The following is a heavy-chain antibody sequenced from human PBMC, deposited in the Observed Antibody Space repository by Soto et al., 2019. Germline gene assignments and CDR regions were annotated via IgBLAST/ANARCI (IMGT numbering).Heavy chain of an antibody. CDR2: IYYSGST. J-gene: IGHJ4*02. CDR1: GGSISSSSCY. V-gene: IGHV4-39*01. CDR3: ATPFIAAAGTGGGLYDY. Sequence: QLQLQESGPGLVKPSETLSLTCTVSGGSISSSSCYWGWIRQPPGQGLEWIGSIYYSGSTYYNPSLKSRVTISVDTSKNQFSLKLSSVTAADTAVYYCATPFIAAAGTGGGLYDYWGQGTLVTVSS. D-gene: IGHD6-13*01.